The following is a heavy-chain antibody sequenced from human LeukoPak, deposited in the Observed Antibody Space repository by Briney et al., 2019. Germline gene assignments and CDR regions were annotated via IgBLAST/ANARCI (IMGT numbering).Heavy chain of an antibody. CDR3: ARDFECSGGSCYSAY. V-gene: IGHV3-53*01. J-gene: IGHJ4*02. CDR1: GFTVSNNY. Sequence: PGGSLRLSCAASGFTVSNNYMSWVRQAPGKGLEWVSVIYSGNSKYYADSVKGRFTICRDNSKNTVYPQMNRLRVEDTAVYYCARDFECSGGSCYSAYWGQGTLVTVSP. CDR2: IYSGNSK. D-gene: IGHD2-15*01.